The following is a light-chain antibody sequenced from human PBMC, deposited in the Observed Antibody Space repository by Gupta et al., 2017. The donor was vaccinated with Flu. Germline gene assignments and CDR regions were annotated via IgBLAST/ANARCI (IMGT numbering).Light chain of an antibody. CDR3: QQSESSPHT. CDR2: ASS. CDR1: QSISSY. J-gene: IGKJ2*01. V-gene: IGKV1-39*01. Sequence: IHMTQSLSSLSASIGERVTITCRARQSISSYLNWYQQKPGKAPKLLIYASSTLQSGVPSRFSGSRSGTDFTLTISRLQPEDFATYYCQQSESSPHTFGQGTKVQIK.